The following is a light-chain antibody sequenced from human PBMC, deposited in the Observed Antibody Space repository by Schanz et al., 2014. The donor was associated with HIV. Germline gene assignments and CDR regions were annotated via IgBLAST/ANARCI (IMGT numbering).Light chain of an antibody. Sequence: EIVMTQSPATLSVSPGERATLSCRASQSVSSHLAWYQQKPGQAPRLLIYGASNRATGIPARFRGSGDGKEFTLTISSREPVEGEGYYCQHYGSSTGTFGQGTKVEIK. CDR2: GAS. J-gene: IGKJ1*01. V-gene: IGKV3D-15*01. CDR3: QHYGSSTGT. CDR1: QSVSSH.